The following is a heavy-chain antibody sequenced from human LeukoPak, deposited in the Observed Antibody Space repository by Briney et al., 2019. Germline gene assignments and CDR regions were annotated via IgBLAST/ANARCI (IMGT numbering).Heavy chain of an antibody. V-gene: IGHV1-2*02. CDR1: GYTFTGYY. D-gene: IGHD2-2*01. J-gene: IGHJ5*02. Sequence: GASVKVSCKASGYTFTGYYMHWVRQAPGQGLEWMGWINPNSGGTNYAQKFQGRVTMTRDTSISTAYMELSRLRSDDTAVYYCARRYCSSTSCYGVEWFDPWGQGTLVTVSS. CDR2: INPNSGGT. CDR3: ARRYCSSTSCYGVEWFDP.